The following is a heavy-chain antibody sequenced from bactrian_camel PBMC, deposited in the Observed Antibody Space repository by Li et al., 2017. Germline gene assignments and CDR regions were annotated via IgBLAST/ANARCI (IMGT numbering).Heavy chain of an antibody. V-gene: IGHV3S40*01. D-gene: IGHD3*01. Sequence: VQLVESGGGLVQPGGSLRLSCVASGFTFSSYHMSWVRQAPGKGLEWVSGITAGGDAYYADSLKGRFTISQDNAGNTVYLQMSRLKPENTAVYYCAAQLWDQSGGDKGTTVYPHCYYGMDFWGKGTQVTVS. CDR2: ITAGGDA. CDR1: GFTFSSYH. J-gene: IGHJ7*01.